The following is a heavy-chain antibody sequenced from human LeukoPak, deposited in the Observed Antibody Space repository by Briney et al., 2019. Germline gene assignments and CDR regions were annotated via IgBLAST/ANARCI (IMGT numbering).Heavy chain of an antibody. CDR3: ARRSRDGYSSFDY. D-gene: IGHD5-24*01. Sequence: SQTLSLTCTVSGGSISSGSYYWSWIRQPAGKGLEWIGRIYTSGSTNYNPSLKSRVTISVDTSKNQFSLKLSSVPAADTAVYYCARRSRDGYSSFDYWGQGTLVTVSS. J-gene: IGHJ4*02. V-gene: IGHV4-61*02. CDR1: GGSISSGSYY. CDR2: IYTSGST.